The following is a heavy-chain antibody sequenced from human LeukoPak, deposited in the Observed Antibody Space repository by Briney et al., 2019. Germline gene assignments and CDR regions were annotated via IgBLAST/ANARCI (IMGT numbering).Heavy chain of an antibody. V-gene: IGHV1-3*01. CDR2: INADNGNT. CDR1: AYTFTTYA. D-gene: IGHD4-17*01. J-gene: IGHJ4*02. Sequence: ASVKVSCKASAYTFTTYAMHWVRQAPGQRPEWMGRINADNGNTKYSQKFQGRVTITRDTSAGTAYMELSSLRSEDTAVYYCAKDQTTVTGTYYFDYWGQGTLVTVSS. CDR3: AKDQTTVTGTYYFDY.